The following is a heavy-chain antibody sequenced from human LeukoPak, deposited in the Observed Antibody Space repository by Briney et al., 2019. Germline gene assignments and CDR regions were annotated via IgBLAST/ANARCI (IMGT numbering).Heavy chain of an antibody. CDR2: INTNTGNP. V-gene: IGHV7-4-1*02. Sequence: ASVKVSCKASGYTFISHAVNWVRQAPGQGLEWMGWINTNTGNPTYAQGFTGRFVFSLDTSVSTAYLQISSLKAEDTAVYYCARDVYDSSGYVNFDYWGQGTPVTVSS. CDR1: GYTFISHA. CDR3: ARDVYDSSGYVNFDY. J-gene: IGHJ4*02. D-gene: IGHD3-22*01.